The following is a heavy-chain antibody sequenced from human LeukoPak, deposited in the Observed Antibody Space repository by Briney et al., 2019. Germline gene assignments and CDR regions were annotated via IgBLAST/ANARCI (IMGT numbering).Heavy chain of an antibody. V-gene: IGHV4-59*01. Sequence: SETLSLTCTVSGGSISSYYWSWIRQPPGKGLEWIGYIHDSGGTNYNPSLKSRVTISVDTSKNRFSLKLSSVTAADTAVYYCARDRREQYCSGGSCYSALGFFDYWGKGTLVTVSS. CDR2: IHDSGGT. CDR1: GGSISSYY. J-gene: IGHJ4*02. CDR3: ARDRREQYCSGGSCYSALGFFDY. D-gene: IGHD2-15*01.